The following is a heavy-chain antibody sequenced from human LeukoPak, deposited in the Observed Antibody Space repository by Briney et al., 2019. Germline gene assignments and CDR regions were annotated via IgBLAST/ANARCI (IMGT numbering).Heavy chain of an antibody. Sequence: PSETLSLTCTVSGGSISSYYWSWIRQPAGKGLEWIGRIYTSGSTNYNPSLKSRVTMSVDTSKNQFSLKLSSVTAADTAVYYCARDISSGYYRLIDYWGQGTLVTVSS. CDR3: ARDISSGYYRLIDY. CDR1: GGSISSYY. CDR2: IYTSGST. D-gene: IGHD3-22*01. V-gene: IGHV4-4*07. J-gene: IGHJ4*02.